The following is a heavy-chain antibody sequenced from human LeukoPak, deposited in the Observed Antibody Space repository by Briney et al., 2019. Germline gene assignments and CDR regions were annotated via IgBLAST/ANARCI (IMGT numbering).Heavy chain of an antibody. CDR1: GFTFSGPT. Sequence: GGSLRLSCAASGFTFSGPTMHWVRQAPGKGLEWVAFIRYDGSNKYYADSVKGRFTISRDNSKNTLYLQMNSLGPEDTAVYYCAKIGGFCSSSTCHRHYYMDVWGKGTTVTMSS. CDR2: IRYDGSNK. D-gene: IGHD2-2*01. J-gene: IGHJ6*03. V-gene: IGHV3-30*02. CDR3: AKIGGFCSSSTCHRHYYMDV.